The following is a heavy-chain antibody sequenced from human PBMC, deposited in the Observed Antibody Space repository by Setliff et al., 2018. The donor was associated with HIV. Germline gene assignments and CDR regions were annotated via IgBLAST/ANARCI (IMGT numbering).Heavy chain of an antibody. D-gene: IGHD2-15*01. V-gene: IGHV4-38-2*01. CDR3: ARRRDYCSGGSCQIFDY. CDR2: IYHSGSA. Sequence: SETLSLTCAVSGYSIGSGYYWGWIRQPPGKGLEWIGNIYHSGSAYYNPSLKSRVTISVDTSKNQFSLKLNSVTAADTAVYYCARRRDYCSGGSCQIFDYWGQGTLVTVSS. J-gene: IGHJ4*01. CDR1: GYSIGSGYY.